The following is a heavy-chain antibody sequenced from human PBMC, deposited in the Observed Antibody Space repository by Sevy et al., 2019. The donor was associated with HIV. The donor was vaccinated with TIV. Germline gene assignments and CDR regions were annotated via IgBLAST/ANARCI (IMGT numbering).Heavy chain of an antibody. CDR1: GVSISNYD. J-gene: IGHJ4*02. CDR3: AKGRHQRFDY. Sequence: SETLSLTCTVSGVSISNYDWSWIRQFPGEGLEWIGDIYSSGITNYNPSLPSRVSISLLTSENQLSRKLNSVTAADTAVYYCAKGRHQRFDYWGQGTLVTVSS. D-gene: IGHD2-2*01. CDR2: IYSSGIT. V-gene: IGHV4-59*01.